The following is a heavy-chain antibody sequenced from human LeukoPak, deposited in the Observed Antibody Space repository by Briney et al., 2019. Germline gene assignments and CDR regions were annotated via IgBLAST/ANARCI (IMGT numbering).Heavy chain of an antibody. D-gene: IGHD5-12*01. J-gene: IGHJ4*02. CDR2: IWFDGTNK. CDR1: GFTFSNYG. CDR3: ARDRGVAAHLDY. V-gene: IGHV3-33*01. Sequence: GGSLRLSCAASGFTFSNYGMHWVRQAPGKGLEWVAVIWFDGTNKYYADSVRGRFTISRDNSKNTLNLQMSSLRAEDTAVYYCARDRGVAAHLDYWGQGTLVTVSS.